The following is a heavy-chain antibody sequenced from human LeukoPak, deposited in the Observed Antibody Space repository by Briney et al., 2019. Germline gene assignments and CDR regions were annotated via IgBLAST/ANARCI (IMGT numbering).Heavy chain of an antibody. CDR3: ARDVVVPAALDYFDY. CDR1: GGSISSYY. J-gene: IGHJ4*02. V-gene: IGHV4-4*07. Sequence: SETLSLTCTVSGGSISSYYWSWIRQPAGKGLEWIGRIYTSGSTNYNPSLKSRVTMSVDTSKNQFSLKLSSVTAADTAVYYCARDVVVPAALDYFDYWGQGTLVTVSS. D-gene: IGHD2-2*01. CDR2: IYTSGST.